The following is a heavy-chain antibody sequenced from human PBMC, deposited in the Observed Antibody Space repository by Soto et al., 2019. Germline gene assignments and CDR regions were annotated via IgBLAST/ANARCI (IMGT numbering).Heavy chain of an antibody. CDR2: INQDGSAT. CDR1: GLTFSTTW. V-gene: IGHV3-7*03. J-gene: IGHJ4*02. CDR3: ARDRGPNTREC. D-gene: IGHD3-3*01. Sequence: WGSRRLSCAVSGLTFSTTWMTWVRQDPGKGLEWLASINQDGSATYYVDSVKGRFTISRDNDKNSLYLQLNSLGAEDSATYYCARDRGPNTRECWGKGNMVSVSS.